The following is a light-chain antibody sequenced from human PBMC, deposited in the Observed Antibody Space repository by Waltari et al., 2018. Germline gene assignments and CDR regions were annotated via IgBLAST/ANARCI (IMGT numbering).Light chain of an antibody. CDR3: QQYSGYSGI. V-gene: IGKV1-5*01. CDR1: KGISRW. CDR2: DAS. Sequence: DIQMTQSPSTLSASVGDRATITCRASKGISRWLAWYQQKPGKPPKVLIYDASSLESGVPSRFSGSGSETEFTLVISNLQPDDVATYYCQQYSGYSGIFGGGTKVEIK. J-gene: IGKJ4*01.